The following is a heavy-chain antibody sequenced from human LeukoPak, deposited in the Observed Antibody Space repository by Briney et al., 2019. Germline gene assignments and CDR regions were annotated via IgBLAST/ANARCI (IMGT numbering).Heavy chain of an antibody. CDR2: INPNSGGT. D-gene: IGHD2-2*01. CDR1: EYTFIAYY. Sequence: ASVKVSCKASEYTFIAYYMHWVRQAPGQGLEWMGWINPNSGGTNYVQKFQGRVTMTRDTSISTAYMDLSRLRSDDTAVYYCARGMGVLVPAATWFDPWGQGTLVTVSS. CDR3: ARGMGVLVPAATWFDP. J-gene: IGHJ5*02. V-gene: IGHV1-2*02.